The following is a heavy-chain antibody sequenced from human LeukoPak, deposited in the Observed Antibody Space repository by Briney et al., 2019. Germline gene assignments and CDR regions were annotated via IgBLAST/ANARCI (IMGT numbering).Heavy chain of an antibody. CDR1: GGSISSGGYY. Sequence: NPSQTLSLTCTVSGGSISSGGYYWSWIRQPPGKGLEWIGYIYHSGSTYYNPSLKSRVTISVDRSKNQFSLKLSSVTAADTAVYYCARDVGYNWNHNWFDPWGQGTRVTVSS. CDR2: IYHSGST. V-gene: IGHV4-30-2*01. D-gene: IGHD1-20*01. CDR3: ARDVGYNWNHNWFDP. J-gene: IGHJ5*02.